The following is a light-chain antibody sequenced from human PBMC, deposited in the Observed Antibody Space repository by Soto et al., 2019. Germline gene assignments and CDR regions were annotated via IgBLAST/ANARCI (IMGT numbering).Light chain of an antibody. V-gene: IGLV2-14*01. CDR3: SSYTSSSSVV. J-gene: IGLJ2*01. CDR2: DVS. Sequence: QSVLTQPASVSWSPGQSITISCTGTISDVGGYNYVSWYQQHPGKAPKRMIYDVSNRPSGVSKRFSGSKSGNTASLTISGLQAEDEADYYCSSYTSSSSVVFGGGTKVTVL. CDR1: ISDVGGYNY.